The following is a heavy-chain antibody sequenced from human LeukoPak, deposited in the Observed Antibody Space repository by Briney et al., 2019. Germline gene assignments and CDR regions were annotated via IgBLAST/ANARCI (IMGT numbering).Heavy chain of an antibody. CDR3: ARGPNGVVPSVTYNWFDP. CDR1: GGTVNSRSYY. Sequence: KPSEPLTLHCTVSGGTVNSRSYYWAWIRQPPAKGQERMGSTHYGGSTYYNPALKSRVAISVDTSTNQFSLRLRSVTAADTAVYYCARGPNGVVPSVTYNWFDPWGQGTRVTVSS. D-gene: IGHD2-2*01. CDR2: THYGGST. V-gene: IGHV4-39*07. J-gene: IGHJ5*02.